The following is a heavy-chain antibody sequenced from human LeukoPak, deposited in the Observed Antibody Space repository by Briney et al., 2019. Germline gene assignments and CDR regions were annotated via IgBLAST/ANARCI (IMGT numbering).Heavy chain of an antibody. D-gene: IGHD2/OR15-2a*01. CDR1: RFTFSSYT. J-gene: IGHJ6*03. V-gene: IGHV3-23*01. CDR3: ARERRTTYYYYYYMDV. Sequence: GGSLRLSCAASRFTFSSYTMSWVRQAPGKGLEWVSAISGSGGSTYYADSVKGRFTISRDNSKNTLYLQMNSLRAEDTAVYYCARERRTTYYYYYYMDVWGKGTTVTVSS. CDR2: ISGSGGST.